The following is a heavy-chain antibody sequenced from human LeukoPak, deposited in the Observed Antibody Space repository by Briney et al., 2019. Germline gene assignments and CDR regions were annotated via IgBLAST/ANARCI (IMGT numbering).Heavy chain of an antibody. J-gene: IGHJ4*02. V-gene: IGHV3-21*01. D-gene: IGHD2-15*01. CDR1: GFTFSSYS. CDR3: ARAPYCSGGSCYSYGGWFDY. CDR2: ISSSSSYI. Sequence: GGSLRLSCAASGFTFSSYSMNWVRQAPGKGLEWVSSISSSSSYIYYADSVKGRFTISRDNAKNSLYLQMNSLRAEDTAVYYCARAPYCSGGSCYSYGGWFDYWGQGTLVTVSS.